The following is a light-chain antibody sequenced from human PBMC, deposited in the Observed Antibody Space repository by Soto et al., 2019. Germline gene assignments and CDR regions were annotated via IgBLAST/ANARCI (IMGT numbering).Light chain of an antibody. J-gene: IGKJ5*01. CDR2: AAS. CDR3: LQDYNYPIT. V-gene: IGKV1-6*01. CDR1: QGIRND. Sequence: QITQSPSFLSPSVVDRVTITCRASQGIRNDLGWYQQKPGKAPKLLIYAASSLQSGVPSRFSGSGSGTDFTLTISSLQPEDFATYYCLQDYNYPITFGQGTRLEIK.